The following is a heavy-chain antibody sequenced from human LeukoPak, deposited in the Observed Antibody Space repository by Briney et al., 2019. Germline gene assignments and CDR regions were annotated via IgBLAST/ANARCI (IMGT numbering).Heavy chain of an antibody. CDR3: ARGGGWNYADYGGRWFDP. V-gene: IGHV1-18*01. Sequence: ASVKVSCKTSGYMFNSHGITWVRQAPGQGLEWMGWISTYKGNTKYAEKFQGRVTITTDTSTTTAYMELRSLRSGDTAVYYCARGGGWNYADYGGRWFDPWGQGTLVTVSS. J-gene: IGHJ5*02. CDR1: GYMFNSHG. D-gene: IGHD4-17*01. CDR2: ISTYKGNT.